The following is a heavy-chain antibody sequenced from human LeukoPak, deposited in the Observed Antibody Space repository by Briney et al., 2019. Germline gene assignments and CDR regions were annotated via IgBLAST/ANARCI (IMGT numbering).Heavy chain of an antibody. CDR2: ISAYNGNT. J-gene: IGHJ4*02. Sequence: ASVKVSCKAAGYTFTSYGISSGREAPGQGLEWMGWISAYNGNTNYAQKLQGRVTMTTDTSTSTAYMELRSLRSDDTAVYYCARRRPWPARQHYWGQGTLVTVSS. D-gene: IGHD5-12*01. CDR3: ARRRPWPARQHY. CDR1: GYTFTSYG. V-gene: IGHV1-18*01.